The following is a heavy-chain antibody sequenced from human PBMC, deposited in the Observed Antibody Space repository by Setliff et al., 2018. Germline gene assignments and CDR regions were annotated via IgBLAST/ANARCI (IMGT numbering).Heavy chain of an antibody. CDR2: IYHSGST. CDR3: ARAGPYYDFWSGYYRTMDV. CDR1: GGSISSSNW. D-gene: IGHD3-3*01. V-gene: IGHV4-4*02. J-gene: IGHJ6*03. Sequence: PSETLSLTCAVSGGSISSSNWWSWVRQPPGKGLEWIGEIYHSGSTNYNPSLKSRVTISVDKSKNQFSLKLSSVTAADTAVYYCARAGPYYDFWSGYYRTMDVWGKGTTVTAP.